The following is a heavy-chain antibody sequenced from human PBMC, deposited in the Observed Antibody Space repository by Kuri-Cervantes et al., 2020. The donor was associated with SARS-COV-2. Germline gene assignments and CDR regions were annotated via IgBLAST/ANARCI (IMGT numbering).Heavy chain of an antibody. CDR2: ISSSSSYI. CDR1: GFTFSSYS. J-gene: IGHJ3*02. CDR3: TRYSYYDGAGYRQDAFDM. V-gene: IGHV3-21*01. Sequence: GESLKISCAASGFTFSSYSMNWVRQAPGKGLEWVSSISSSSSYIYYADSVKGRFTISRDNAKNSLYLQMNSLRAEGTAVYYCTRYSYYDGAGYRQDAFDMWGQGTMVTVSS. D-gene: IGHD3-22*01.